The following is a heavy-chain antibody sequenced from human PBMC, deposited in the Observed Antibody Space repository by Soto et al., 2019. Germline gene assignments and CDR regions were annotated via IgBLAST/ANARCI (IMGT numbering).Heavy chain of an antibody. CDR2: IYHSGSS. CDR1: GGSISSPHDY. V-gene: IGHV4-39*07. CDR3: ARVPDR. Sequence: SETLSLTCTVSGGSISSPHDYWGWIRQSPGRGLEWIASIYHSGSSYYNPSLKSRITISVDTSKNQFSLKPSSVTAADTAVYYCARVPDRWGPGTLVTVSS. D-gene: IGHD2-2*01. J-gene: IGHJ5*02.